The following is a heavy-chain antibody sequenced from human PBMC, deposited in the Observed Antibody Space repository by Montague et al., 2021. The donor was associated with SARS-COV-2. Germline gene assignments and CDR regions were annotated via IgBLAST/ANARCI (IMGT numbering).Heavy chain of an antibody. D-gene: IGHD5-24*01. CDR1: GGSISSYY. CDR2: IYYSGST. V-gene: IGHV4-59*01. Sequence: SETLSLTCTVSGGSISSYYWSWIRQPPGKGLEWIGYIYYSGSTNYNPSLKSRVTISVDTSKNQFSLKLSSVTAADTAVYYCARQSRDGYNFDAGDRIGFDYWGQGTLVTVSS. J-gene: IGHJ4*02. CDR3: ARQSRDGYNFDAGDRIGFDY.